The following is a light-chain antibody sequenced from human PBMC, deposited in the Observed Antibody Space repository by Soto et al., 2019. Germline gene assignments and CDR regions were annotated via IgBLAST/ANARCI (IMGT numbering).Light chain of an antibody. Sequence: DIQMTQSPSSLSASVGDRVTITCRPSQGISNYLAWYQQKPGKVPKLLIYAASTLQSGVPSRFSGSGSGTEFNLTISSLQPEDVATYYCQKYNSAPLTFGQGTKVEIK. CDR1: QGISNY. V-gene: IGKV1-27*01. J-gene: IGKJ1*01. CDR3: QKYNSAPLT. CDR2: AAS.